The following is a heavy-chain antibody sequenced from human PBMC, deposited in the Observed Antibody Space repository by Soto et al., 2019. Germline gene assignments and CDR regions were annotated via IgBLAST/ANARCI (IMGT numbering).Heavy chain of an antibody. CDR1: GFSFSNYG. CDR3: TKDAEAYDFAFDK. D-gene: IGHD3-3*01. V-gene: IGHV3-23*01. J-gene: IGHJ3*02. CDR2: ITKTGRST. Sequence: EVQLLESGGGLVQPGGSLRLSCATSGFSFSNYGMNWVRQAPGKGLEWVSGITKTGRSTFIADSVRGRSTISRDNLKNIMYVQMNSLRVDDTALYYCTKDAEAYDFAFDKWGQGTMVTVTS.